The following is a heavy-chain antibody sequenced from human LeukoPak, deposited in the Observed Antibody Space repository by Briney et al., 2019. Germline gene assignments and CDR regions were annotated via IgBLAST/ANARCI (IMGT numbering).Heavy chain of an antibody. D-gene: IGHD2-15*01. CDR1: GFTFSSYS. V-gene: IGHV3-48*01. J-gene: IGHJ4*02. CDR2: ISSSSSTI. Sequence: GGSLRLSCAASGFTFSSYSMNWVRQAPGKGLEWVSYISSSSSTIYYADSVKGRFTISRDNAKNSLYLQMNSLRAEDTAVYYCARGRGGNFDYWGQGTLVTVSS. CDR3: ARGRGGNFDY.